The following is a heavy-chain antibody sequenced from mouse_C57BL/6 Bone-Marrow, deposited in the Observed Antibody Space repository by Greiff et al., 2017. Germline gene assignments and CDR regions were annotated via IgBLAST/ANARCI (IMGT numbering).Heavy chain of an antibody. CDR3: AKYYGSSYWYFDV. D-gene: IGHD1-1*01. CDR2: IYPRSGNT. J-gene: IGHJ1*03. V-gene: IGHV1-81*01. Sequence: QVQLQQSGAELARPGASVKLSCKASGYTFTSYGISWVKQRTGQGLEWIGEIYPRSGNTYYNEKFKGKATLTADKSSSTAYMELRSLTSEDSAVYFSAKYYGSSYWYFDVWGTGTTVTVSS. CDR1: GYTFTSYG.